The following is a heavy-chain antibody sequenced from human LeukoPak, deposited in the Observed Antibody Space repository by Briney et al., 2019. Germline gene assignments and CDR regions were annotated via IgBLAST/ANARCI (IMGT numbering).Heavy chain of an antibody. V-gene: IGHV3-13*01. D-gene: IGHD2-21*02. Sequence: GGSLRLSCAASGFTFSNYDMHWVRQATGKGLEWVSTIGTAGDTYYPGSVKGRFTISRENAKNSLYLQMNSLRAGDTAVYYCARATANAFDIWGQGTMVTVSS. CDR1: GFTFSNYD. CDR3: ARATANAFDI. J-gene: IGHJ3*02. CDR2: IGTAGDT.